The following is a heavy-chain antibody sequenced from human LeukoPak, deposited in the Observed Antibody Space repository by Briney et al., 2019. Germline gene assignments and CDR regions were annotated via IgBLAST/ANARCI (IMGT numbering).Heavy chain of an antibody. CDR3: AKDGGYYDFWSGYRVQDLDYYMDV. CDR1: GFTFSSYG. J-gene: IGHJ6*03. CDR2: IWYDGSNK. D-gene: IGHD3-3*01. V-gene: IGHV3-33*06. Sequence: GGSLRLSCAASGFTFSSYGMHWVRQAPGKGLEWVAVIWYDGSNKYYADSVKGRFTISRDNSKNTLYLQMNSLRAEDTAVYYCAKDGGYYDFWSGYRVQDLDYYMDVWGKGTTVTVSS.